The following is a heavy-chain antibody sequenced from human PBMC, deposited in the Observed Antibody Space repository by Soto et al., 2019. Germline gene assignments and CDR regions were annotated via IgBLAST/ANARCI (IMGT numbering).Heavy chain of an antibody. Sequence: GGSLRLSCAASGFTFSNYAMHWVRQASGKGLEWVAVISYDGSDKYNANSVKGRFTISRDNSKNTLYLQMNSLRAEDTAVYYCARDTGPNGYNYYYFGMDVWGQGTTVTVSS. V-gene: IGHV3-30-3*01. CDR1: GFTFSNYA. CDR2: ISYDGSDK. CDR3: ARDTGPNGYNYYYFGMDV. J-gene: IGHJ6*02. D-gene: IGHD5-18*01.